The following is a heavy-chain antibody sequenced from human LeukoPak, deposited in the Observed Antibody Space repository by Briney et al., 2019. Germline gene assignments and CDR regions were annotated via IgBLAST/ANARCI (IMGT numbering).Heavy chain of an antibody. Sequence: SETLSLTCTVSGDSISSRGYHWTWIRQHPGKGLEWVGCISYSGTTYYNPSLKSRLTISADTSNNLFSLNLSSVTAADTAVYYCARDVVVTSSPDAFDIWGQGTMVTVSS. D-gene: IGHD2-15*01. CDR3: ARDVVVTSSPDAFDI. V-gene: IGHV4-31*03. CDR2: ISYSGTT. J-gene: IGHJ3*02. CDR1: GDSISSRGYH.